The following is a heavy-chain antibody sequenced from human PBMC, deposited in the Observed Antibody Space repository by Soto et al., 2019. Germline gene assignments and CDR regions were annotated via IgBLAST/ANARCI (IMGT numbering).Heavy chain of an antibody. V-gene: IGHV1-58*01. CDR3: AAVPVLRFLKWLPAYFDY. CDR1: GLMFTSSA. J-gene: IGHJ4*02. Sequence: SVKVSCKTSGLMFTSSAVQWVRQARGQRLEWIGWLVVGSGNTHYAQNFQERVTLTRDMSTGTAYMELSSLRSEDTAVYYCAAVPVLRFLKWLPAYFDYWGQGTLVTVSS. CDR2: LVVGSGNT. D-gene: IGHD3-3*01.